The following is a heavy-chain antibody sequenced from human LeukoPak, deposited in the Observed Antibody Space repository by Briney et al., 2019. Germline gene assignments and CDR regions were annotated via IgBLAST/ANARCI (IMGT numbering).Heavy chain of an antibody. Sequence: GASVKVSCKASGGTFSSYTISWVRQAPGQGREWMGRIIPILGIANYAQKLQGRVTITADKSTSTAYMELSSLRSEDTAVYYCAFSLGATGAFDIWGQGTMVTVSS. CDR2: IIPILGIA. J-gene: IGHJ3*02. CDR3: AFSLGATGAFDI. V-gene: IGHV1-69*02. D-gene: IGHD1-26*01. CDR1: GGTFSSYT.